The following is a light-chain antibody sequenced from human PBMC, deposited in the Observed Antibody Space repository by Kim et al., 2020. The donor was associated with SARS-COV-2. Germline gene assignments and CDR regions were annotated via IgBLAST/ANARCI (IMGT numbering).Light chain of an antibody. CDR2: KAS. Sequence: ASVGAGVTITVRDSQSSSSWLAWYQKKPGKAPKLRIYKASSLESGGPSRFSGSGSGTEFTLTISSLQPDEFATYYCQQYNSYSRTFGQGTKVDIK. CDR1: QSSSSW. V-gene: IGKV1-5*03. CDR3: QQYNSYSRT. J-gene: IGKJ1*01.